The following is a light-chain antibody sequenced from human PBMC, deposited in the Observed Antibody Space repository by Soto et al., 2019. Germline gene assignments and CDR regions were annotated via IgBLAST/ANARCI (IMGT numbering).Light chain of an antibody. V-gene: IGKV1-27*01. J-gene: IGKJ2*01. CDR3: QKYNSAPYT. CDR2: AAS. CDR1: QDISNY. Sequence: DTQMTQSPSSLSASVGDRVTIACRASQDISNYLAWFQQKPGKVPKILIYAASTLQSGVPSRFSGSGSGTDFTLTISSLQPEDVATYYCQKYNSAPYTFGQGTKLELK.